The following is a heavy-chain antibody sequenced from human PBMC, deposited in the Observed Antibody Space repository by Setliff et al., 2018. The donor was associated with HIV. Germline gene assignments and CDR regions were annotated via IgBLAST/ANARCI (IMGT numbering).Heavy chain of an antibody. D-gene: IGHD1-1*01. V-gene: IGHV3-33*06. Sequence: PGGSLRLSCAASGFTFSSYGMHWVRQAPGKGLEWVAVIWYDGSNKYYADSVKGRFTISRDNSKNTLYLQMNSLRAEDTAVYYCAKSGTGIIYFDYWGQGTLVTVSS. CDR1: GFTFSSYG. CDR3: AKSGTGIIYFDY. CDR2: IWYDGSNK. J-gene: IGHJ4*02.